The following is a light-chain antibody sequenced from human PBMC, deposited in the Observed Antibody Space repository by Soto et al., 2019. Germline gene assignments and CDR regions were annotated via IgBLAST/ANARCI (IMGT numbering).Light chain of an antibody. Sequence: IVLAQSPATLSLSPGKRATLSCRASQSVGDYLAWYRQKHGQAPRLLIYDASSRATGIPDRFSGGGYGTDFNLTISRLETEDFAVYYCQQFSSYPLTFGGGTKVDIK. CDR2: DAS. V-gene: IGKV3-11*01. J-gene: IGKJ4*01. CDR1: QSVGDY. CDR3: QQFSSYPLT.